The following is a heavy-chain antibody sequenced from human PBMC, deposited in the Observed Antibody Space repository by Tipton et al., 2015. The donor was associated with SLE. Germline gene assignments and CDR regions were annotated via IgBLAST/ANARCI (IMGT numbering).Heavy chain of an antibody. Sequence: QSGAEVKKPGASVKVSCKTFKYTFSGYRIHWVRQAPGQGLEWMAWINPHSGDTNYAQKFQGRVTLTRDTSISTVYMELTSLRSDDTALFYCARGQWGGFDYWGQGTLVTVSS. CDR3: ARGQWGGFDY. V-gene: IGHV1-2*02. CDR1: KYTFSGYR. J-gene: IGHJ4*02. CDR2: INPHSGDT. D-gene: IGHD3-16*01.